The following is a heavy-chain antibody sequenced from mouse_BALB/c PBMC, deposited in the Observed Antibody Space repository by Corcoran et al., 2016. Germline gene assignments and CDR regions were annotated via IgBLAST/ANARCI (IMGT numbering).Heavy chain of an antibody. Sequence: EVQLQQSGPELVKPGASVKMSCKASGYTFTSYVMHWVKQKPGQGLEWIGYIYPYNDDTKYNEEFKGKATLTSDKSSSTAYMELRSLTSEGSAVYYCAREVPGGYPFDYWGQGTTLTVSS. CDR3: AREVPGGYPFDY. CDR2: IYPYNDDT. V-gene: IGHV1S136*01. J-gene: IGHJ2*01. D-gene: IGHD2-2*01. CDR1: GYTFTSYV.